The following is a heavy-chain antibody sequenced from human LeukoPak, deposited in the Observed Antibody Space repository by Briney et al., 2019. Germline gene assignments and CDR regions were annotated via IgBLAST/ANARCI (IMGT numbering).Heavy chain of an antibody. Sequence: GASVKVSCKASGYTFTGYYMHWVRQAPGQGLEWMGWINPNSGGTNYAQKFQGRVTMTRDTSISTAYMELSRLRSDDTAVYYCARVTYYYGSESYYFYFDYWGQGTLVTVSS. V-gene: IGHV1-2*02. CDR3: ARVTYYYGSESYYFYFDY. CDR2: INPNSGGT. D-gene: IGHD3-10*01. CDR1: GYTFTGYY. J-gene: IGHJ4*02.